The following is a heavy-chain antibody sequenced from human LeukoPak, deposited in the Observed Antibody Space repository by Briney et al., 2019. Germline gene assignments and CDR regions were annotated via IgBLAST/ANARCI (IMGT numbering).Heavy chain of an antibody. CDR2: ISSSGSTI. V-gene: IGHV3-11*04. CDR1: GFTFSDYY. Sequence: GGSLRLSCAASGFTFSDYYMSWIRQAPGRGLEWVSYISSSGSTIYYADSVKGRFTISRDNAKTSLYLQMNSLRAEDTAVYYCARDGGQTTFWRNYYYMDVWGKGTTVTVSS. CDR3: ARDGGQTTFWRNYYYMDV. D-gene: IGHD3-16*01. J-gene: IGHJ6*03.